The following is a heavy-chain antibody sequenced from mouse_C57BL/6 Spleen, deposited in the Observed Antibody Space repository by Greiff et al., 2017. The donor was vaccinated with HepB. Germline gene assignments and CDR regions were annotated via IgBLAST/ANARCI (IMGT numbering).Heavy chain of an antibody. Sequence: EVQRVESGPGLVKPSQSLSLTCSVTGYSITSGYYWNWIRQFPGNKLEWMGYISYDGSNNYNPSLKNRISITRDTSKNQFFLKLNSVTTEDTATYYCAREGVLRWFAYWGQGTLVTVSA. D-gene: IGHD1-1*01. J-gene: IGHJ3*01. CDR1: GYSITSGYY. V-gene: IGHV3-6*01. CDR2: ISYDGSN. CDR3: AREGVLRWFAY.